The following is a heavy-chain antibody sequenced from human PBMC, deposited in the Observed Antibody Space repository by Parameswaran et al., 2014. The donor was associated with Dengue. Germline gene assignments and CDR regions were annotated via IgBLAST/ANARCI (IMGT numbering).Heavy chain of an antibody. CDR3: ARDSSTSCSWGWLRQNCYYYGMDV. V-gene: IGHV1-18*01. J-gene: IGHJ6*02. CDR2: ISAYNGNT. D-gene: IGHD2-2*01. Sequence: WVRQAPGQGLEWMGWISAYNGNTNYAQKLQGRVTMTTDTSTSTAYMELRSLRSDDTAVYYCARDSSTSCSWGWLRQNCYYYGMDVWGQGTTVTVSS.